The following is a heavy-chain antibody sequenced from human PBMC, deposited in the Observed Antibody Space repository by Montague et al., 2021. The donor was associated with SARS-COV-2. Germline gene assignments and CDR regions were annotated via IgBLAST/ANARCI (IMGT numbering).Heavy chain of an antibody. CDR3: ARGDDFWRGGYYYYYGMDV. D-gene: IGHD3-3*01. V-gene: IGHV3-21*01. Sequence: SLRLSCAASGFTFSSYSMNWVRQAPGKGLEWVSSISSSSYIYYADSVKGRFTISRDNARNSLYLQMNSLRAEDTAVYYCARGDDFWRGGYYYYYGMDVWGQGTTVTVSS. J-gene: IGHJ6*02. CDR1: GFTFSSYS. CDR2: ISSSSYI.